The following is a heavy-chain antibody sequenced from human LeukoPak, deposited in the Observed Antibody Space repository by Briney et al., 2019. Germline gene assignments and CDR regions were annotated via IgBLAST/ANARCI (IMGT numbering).Heavy chain of an antibody. J-gene: IGHJ4*02. CDR3: ASHVTVLGTRGFDF. D-gene: IGHD6-19*01. CDR2: VHHGGAS. Sequence: PSGTLSLTCAVSGHSITSHSWWSWVRQPPGKGLEWIGEVHHGGASNYDPSLESRVTISVDKSKNRFSLNLRSVTAADTATYYCASHVTVLGTRGFDFWGRGTLVTVS. V-gene: IGHV4-4*02. CDR1: GHSITSHSW.